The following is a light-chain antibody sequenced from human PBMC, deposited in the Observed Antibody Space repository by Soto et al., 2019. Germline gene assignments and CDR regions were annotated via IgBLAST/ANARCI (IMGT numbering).Light chain of an antibody. V-gene: IGKV3D-15*01. CDR1: QSVSRY. Sequence: EIVMTQSPATLSVSPGEGATLSCRASQSVSRYLAWYQQKPGQAPRLLIYDASIRATGIPDRFSGSGSGTDFTLTISRLEPEDFAVYYCQQYSNWPPITFGQGTRLEI. CDR2: DAS. J-gene: IGKJ5*01. CDR3: QQYSNWPPIT.